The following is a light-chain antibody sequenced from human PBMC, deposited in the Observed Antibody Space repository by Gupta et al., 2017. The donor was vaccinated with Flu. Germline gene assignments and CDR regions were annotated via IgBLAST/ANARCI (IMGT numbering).Light chain of an antibody. CDR2: RNN. CDR3: GAWDDSLSGYV. Sequence: QSLLPQLPSASGPPGQMVTITCSGSSSNIGARTVNWYQLVPGTAPRLLIFRNNQRPSGIPDRFSGSKSGTSASLAISGLQSEDEADYYCGAWDDSLSGYVFGTGTKVTAL. V-gene: IGLV1-44*01. CDR1: SSNIGART. J-gene: IGLJ1*01.